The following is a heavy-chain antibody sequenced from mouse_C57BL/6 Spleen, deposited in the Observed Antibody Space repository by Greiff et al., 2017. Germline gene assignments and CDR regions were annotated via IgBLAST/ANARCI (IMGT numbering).Heavy chain of an antibody. CDR2: IDPSDSYT. CDR3: ARLTTVVAGYYFDC. Sequence: VQLQQPGAELVMPGASVKLSCKASGYTFTSYWMHWVKQRPGQGLEWIGEIDPSDSYTNYNQKFKGKSTLTVDKSSSTAYMQLSSLTSEDSAVYYCARLTTVVAGYYFDCWGQGTTLTVSS. V-gene: IGHV1-69*01. J-gene: IGHJ2*01. CDR1: GYTFTSYW. D-gene: IGHD1-1*01.